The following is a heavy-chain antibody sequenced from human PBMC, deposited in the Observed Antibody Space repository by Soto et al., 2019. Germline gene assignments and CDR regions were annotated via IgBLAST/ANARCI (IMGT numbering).Heavy chain of an antibody. D-gene: IGHD2-21*01. V-gene: IGHV4-4*02. CDR2: IYQSGTT. CDR1: GDSMSSDNW. CDR3: ARHCGGHCLSY. Sequence: QVQLKESGPGLVKPSGTLSLTCAVSGDSMSSDNWWSWVRQPPGKGLEWIGEIYQSGTTNYNPSLQSRGDISVDKSSNPFALTLNSVTAADTAVDYCARHCGGHCLSYWGQGTLVTVSS. J-gene: IGHJ4*02.